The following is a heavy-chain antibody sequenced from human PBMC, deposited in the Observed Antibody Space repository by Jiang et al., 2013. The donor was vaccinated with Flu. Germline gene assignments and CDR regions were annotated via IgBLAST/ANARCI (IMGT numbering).Heavy chain of an antibody. CDR1: GYTFTSYD. D-gene: IGHD3-16*02. J-gene: IGHJ2*01. V-gene: IGHV1-8*01. CDR2: MNPNSGNT. CDR3: ARDSGLSEATSVWYFDL. Sequence: EVKKPGASVKVSCKASGYTFTSYDINWVRQATGQGLEWMGWMNPNSGNTGYAQKFQGRVTMTRNTSISTAYMELSSLRSEDTAVYYCARDSGLSEATSVWYFDLWGRGTLVTVSS.